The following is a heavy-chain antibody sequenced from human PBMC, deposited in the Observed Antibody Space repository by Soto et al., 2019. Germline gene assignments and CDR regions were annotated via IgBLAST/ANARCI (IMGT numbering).Heavy chain of an antibody. D-gene: IGHD6-13*01. CDR1: GYTFTSYD. J-gene: IGHJ6*02. V-gene: IGHV1-8*01. Sequence: QVQLVQSGAEVKKPGASVKVSCKASGYTFTSYDIDWVRQATGQGLEWMGWMNPNSGNTGYAQKFQGRVTMTRNTSISTAYMELSSLRSEDTAVYYCARRGYSSSWYYYHYHGMDVWGQGTTVTVSS. CDR3: ARRGYSSSWYYYHYHGMDV. CDR2: MNPNSGNT.